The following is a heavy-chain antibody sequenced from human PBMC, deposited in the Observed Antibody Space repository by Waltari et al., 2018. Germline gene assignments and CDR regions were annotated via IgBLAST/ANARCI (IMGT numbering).Heavy chain of an antibody. CDR1: GFSLSTSGVG. CDR2: IYWNDDK. V-gene: IGHV2-5*01. J-gene: IGHJ2*01. D-gene: IGHD3-22*01. CDR3: ARHPAIGGYYYGWYFDL. Sequence: QITLKESGPTLVKPTQTLTLTCTFSGFSLSTSGVGVGWIRQPPGKALEWLALIYWNDDKRYSPSLKSRLTITKDTSKNQVVLTMTNMDPVDTATYYCARHPAIGGYYYGWYFDLWGRGTLVTVSS.